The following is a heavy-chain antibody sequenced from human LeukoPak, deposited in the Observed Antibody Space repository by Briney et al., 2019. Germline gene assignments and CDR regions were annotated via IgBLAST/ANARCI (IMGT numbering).Heavy chain of an antibody. V-gene: IGHV3-23*01. CDR3: AKNPQYYYDSSGFFEY. Sequence: PGGSLRLSCAASGLTFSSYAMSWVRQAPGKGLEWVSTISGSGGSIWYADSVKGRFTISRDNSKNTLYLQMNSLKVEDTAVYYCAKNPQYYYDSSGFFEYWGQGTLVTVSS. CDR2: ISGSGGSI. D-gene: IGHD3-22*01. J-gene: IGHJ4*02. CDR1: GLTFSSYA.